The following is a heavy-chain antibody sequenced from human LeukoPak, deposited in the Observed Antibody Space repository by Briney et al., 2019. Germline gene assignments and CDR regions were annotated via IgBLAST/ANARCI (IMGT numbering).Heavy chain of an antibody. CDR2: ISAYNGDT. D-gene: IGHD3-22*01. CDR3: ARGGPAPHRITLIVVASSTDAFDI. J-gene: IGHJ3*02. V-gene: IGHV1-18*01. CDR1: GYTFTSYG. Sequence: ASVKVSCKASGYTFTSYGISWVRQAPGQGLEWMGWISAYNGDTNYAQKLQGRVTMTTDTSTSTACMELRSLRSDDTAVYYCARGGPAPHRITLIVVASSTDAFDIWGQRTMVTVSS.